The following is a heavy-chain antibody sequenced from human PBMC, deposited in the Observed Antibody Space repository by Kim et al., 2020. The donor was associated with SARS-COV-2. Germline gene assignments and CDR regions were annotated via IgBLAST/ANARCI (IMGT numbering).Heavy chain of an antibody. CDR2: T. J-gene: IGHJ4*02. Sequence: TTHNPSLKSRVAISVDTSKNQFSLKLSSVTAADTAVYYCARGIGRDFDYWGQGTLVTVSS. CDR3: ARGIGRDFDY. D-gene: IGHD3-3*01. V-gene: IGHV4-34*01.